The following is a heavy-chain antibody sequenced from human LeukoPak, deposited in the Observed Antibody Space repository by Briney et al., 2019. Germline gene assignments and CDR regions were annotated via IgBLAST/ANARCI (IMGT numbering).Heavy chain of an antibody. CDR1: GFTFSDYY. Sequence: GGSLRLSCAASGFTFSDYYMSWIRQAPGKGLEWVSYISSSGSTIYYADSVKGRFTISRDNTKNSLYLQMNSLRAEDTAVYYCARGSGYYYYYYMDVWGKGTTVTVSS. V-gene: IGHV3-11*04. CDR3: ARGSGYYYYYYMDV. CDR2: ISSSGSTI. J-gene: IGHJ6*03.